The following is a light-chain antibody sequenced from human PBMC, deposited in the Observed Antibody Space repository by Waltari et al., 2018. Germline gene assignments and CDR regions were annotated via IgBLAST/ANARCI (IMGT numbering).Light chain of an antibody. CDR3: QQYRTYSWT. V-gene: IGKV1-5*03. CDR1: QSISTW. CDR2: KAS. J-gene: IGKJ1*01. Sequence: DIQMTQSPSTLSASVGDRVTITCRASQSISTWLAWYQQKPGKAPKLLIYKASSLESGVPSRFSGSESGTEFTLTISSLQPDDFATYYCQQYRTYSWTFGQGTKVEIK.